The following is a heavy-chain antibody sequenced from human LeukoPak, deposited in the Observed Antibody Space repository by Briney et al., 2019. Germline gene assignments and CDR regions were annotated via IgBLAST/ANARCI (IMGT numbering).Heavy chain of an antibody. D-gene: IGHD1-14*01. J-gene: IGHJ4*02. CDR2: LYSDGNT. V-gene: IGHV3-53*01. CDR1: GFTVITND. CDR3: ARGVEPLAANTLAY. Sequence: GALRLSCAASGFTVITNDMTWVRQAPGKGLEWVSVLYSDGNTKYADSVQGRFTISRDNSKNTLYLEMNSLSPDDTAVYYCARGVEPLAANTLAYWGQGTLVTVSS.